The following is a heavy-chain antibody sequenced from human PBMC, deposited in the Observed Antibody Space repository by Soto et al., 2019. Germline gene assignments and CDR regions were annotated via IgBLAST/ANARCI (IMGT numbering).Heavy chain of an antibody. J-gene: IGHJ4*02. CDR2: IYHSGST. CDR1: GGSISSGGYS. Sequence: SETLSLTCAVSGGSISSGGYSWSWIRQPPGKGLEWIGYIYHSGSTYYNPSLKSRVTISVDRSKNQFSLKLSSVTAADTAVYYCARGLAYDTYPLFDYWGQGTLVTVSS. CDR3: ARGLAYDTYPLFDY. V-gene: IGHV4-30-2*01. D-gene: IGHD3-22*01.